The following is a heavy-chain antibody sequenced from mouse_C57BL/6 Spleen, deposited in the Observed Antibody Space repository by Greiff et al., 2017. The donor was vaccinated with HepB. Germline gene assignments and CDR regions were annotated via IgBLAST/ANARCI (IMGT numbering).Heavy chain of an antibody. J-gene: IGHJ1*03. Sequence: QVQLKQSGAELVKPGASVKMSCKASGYTFTSYWITWVKQRPGQGLEWIGDIYPGSGSTNYNEKFKSKATLTVDTSSSTAYMQLSSLTSEDSAVYYCASFITTVVDPFWYFDVWGTGTTVTVSS. CDR2: IYPGSGST. D-gene: IGHD1-1*01. V-gene: IGHV1-55*01. CDR3: ASFITTVVDPFWYFDV. CDR1: GYTFTSYW.